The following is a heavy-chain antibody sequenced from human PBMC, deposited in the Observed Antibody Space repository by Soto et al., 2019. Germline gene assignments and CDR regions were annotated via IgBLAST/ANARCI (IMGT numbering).Heavy chain of an antibody. CDR1: GFTFDDYA. CDR3: AKDGGIAAAGLGTDFDY. V-gene: IGHV3-9*01. Sequence: EVQLVESGGGLVQPGRSLRLSCAASGFTFDDYAMHWVRQAPGKGLEWVSGISWNSGSIGYADSVKGRFTISRDNAKNSLYLQMNSLRAEDTALYYCAKDGGIAAAGLGTDFDYGGQGTLVTVSS. D-gene: IGHD6-13*01. CDR2: ISWNSGSI. J-gene: IGHJ4*02.